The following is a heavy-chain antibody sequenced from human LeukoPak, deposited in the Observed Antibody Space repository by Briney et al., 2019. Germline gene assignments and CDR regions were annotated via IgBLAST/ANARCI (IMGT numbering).Heavy chain of an antibody. CDR3: ANRPYGSGSYYLFDY. CDR2: IRYDGSNK. Sequence: GGSLRLSCAASGFTFSSYGMHWVRQALGKGLEWVAFIRYDGSNKYYADSVKGRFTISRDNSKNTLYLQMNSLRAEDTAVYYCANRPYGSGSYYLFDYWGQGTLVTVSS. D-gene: IGHD3-10*01. J-gene: IGHJ4*02. V-gene: IGHV3-30*02. CDR1: GFTFSSYG.